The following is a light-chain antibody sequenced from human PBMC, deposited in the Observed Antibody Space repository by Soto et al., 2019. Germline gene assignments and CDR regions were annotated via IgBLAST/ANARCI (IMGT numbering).Light chain of an antibody. J-gene: IGLJ2*01. CDR3: SSYANYNVV. Sequence: QSVLTQPRSVSGPPGQSVTISCSGTTSDVGGYHYVSWYQLHPGKAPKLMIYDVTNRPSGVSNRFSGSKSGNMASLTISGLQAEDEADYYCSSYANYNVVFGGGTKLTVL. CDR1: TSDVGGYHY. CDR2: DVT. V-gene: IGLV2-11*01.